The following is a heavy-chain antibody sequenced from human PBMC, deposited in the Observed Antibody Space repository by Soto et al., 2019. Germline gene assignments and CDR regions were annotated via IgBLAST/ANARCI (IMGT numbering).Heavy chain of an antibody. CDR1: GFTLSSYD. CDR2: IGSGGDT. D-gene: IGHD3-9*01. V-gene: IGHV3-13*01. Sequence: EVQLVESGGGLVQPGGSLRLSCAASGFTLSSYDIHWLRQATGEGLAWVSGIGSGGDTHYADSVKGRFILSREDGKNSLDIQMNNLRVGDTAVYYCTRKTPPTGMEVWGQGATVTVSS. J-gene: IGHJ6*02. CDR3: TRKTPPTGMEV.